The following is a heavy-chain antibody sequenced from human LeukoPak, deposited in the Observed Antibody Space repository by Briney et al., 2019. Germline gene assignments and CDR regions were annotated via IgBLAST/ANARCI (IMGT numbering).Heavy chain of an antibody. CDR3: AREGSMTARPFVSIDY. J-gene: IGHJ4*02. D-gene: IGHD6-6*01. Sequence: SETLSLTCTVSGGSISSYYWSWIRQPAGKGLEWIGRIHKSGSTDYNPSLKSRVTMSIDTSKNQISLKLSSVTAADTAVYYCAREGSMTARPFVSIDYWGQGTLVTVSS. CDR1: GGSISSYY. V-gene: IGHV4-4*07. CDR2: IHKSGST.